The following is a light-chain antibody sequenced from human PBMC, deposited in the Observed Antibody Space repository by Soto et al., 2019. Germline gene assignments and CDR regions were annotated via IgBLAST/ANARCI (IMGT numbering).Light chain of an antibody. J-gene: IGLJ3*02. V-gene: IGLV4-60*02. Sequence: QSVLTQSSSASASLGASVKLTCTLSSGHSNFIIAWHQQQPEKGPRYLMKLDGGGSYNKGSGVPDRFSGSSSGAQRYLTISSLQFEDEANYYCQTWGSGTQVFGGGTKLTVL. CDR1: SGHSNFI. CDR2: LDGGGSY. CDR3: QTWGSGTQV.